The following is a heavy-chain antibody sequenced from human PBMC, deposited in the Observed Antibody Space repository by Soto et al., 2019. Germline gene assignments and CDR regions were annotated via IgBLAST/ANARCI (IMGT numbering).Heavy chain of an antibody. CDR3: ARGIQLWFGPLDY. CDR1: GYTFTSYA. J-gene: IGHJ4*02. CDR2: INAGNGNT. D-gene: IGHD5-18*01. Sequence: ASVKVSCKASGYTFTSYAVHWVRQAPGQRLEWMGWINAGNGNTKYSQKFQGRVTITRDTSASTAYMELSSLRSEDTAVYYCARGIQLWFGPLDYWGQGTLVTVSS. V-gene: IGHV1-3*01.